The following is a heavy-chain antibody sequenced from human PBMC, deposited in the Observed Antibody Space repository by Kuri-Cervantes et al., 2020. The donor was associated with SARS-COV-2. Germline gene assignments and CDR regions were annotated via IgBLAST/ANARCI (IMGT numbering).Heavy chain of an antibody. Sequence: ASVKVSCKASGYTFTSYGISWVRQAPGQGLEWMGWISAYNGNTNYAQKLQGRVTMTTDTSTSTAYMELRSLRSDDTAVYYCASRYCSSTSCYAWWDAFDIWGQGTMVTVSS. CDR2: ISAYNGNT. CDR1: GYTFTSYG. D-gene: IGHD2-2*01. CDR3: ASRYCSSTSCYAWWDAFDI. J-gene: IGHJ3*02. V-gene: IGHV1-18*01.